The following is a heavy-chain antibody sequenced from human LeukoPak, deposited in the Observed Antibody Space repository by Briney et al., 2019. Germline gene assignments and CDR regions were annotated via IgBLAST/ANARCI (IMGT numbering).Heavy chain of an antibody. D-gene: IGHD6-19*01. CDR3: AAFKQWLVVLDF. Sequence: SETLSLTCTVSGCSISSYYWSWIRQPPGKGLEWIGYIYYSGSTNYNPSLKSRVTISVDTSKNQFSMKVTSGTAADTAVYYCAAFKQWLVVLDFWGQGTLVTVSS. CDR1: GCSISSYY. J-gene: IGHJ4*02. V-gene: IGHV4-59*08. CDR2: IYYSGST.